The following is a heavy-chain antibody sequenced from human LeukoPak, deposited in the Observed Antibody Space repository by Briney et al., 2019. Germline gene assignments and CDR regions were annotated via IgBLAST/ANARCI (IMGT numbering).Heavy chain of an antibody. CDR3: ARGMKGVRPTPAYY. V-gene: IGHV1-69*13. CDR2: IIPIFGTA. J-gene: IGHJ4*02. D-gene: IGHD1-1*01. Sequence: SVRVSCKASGGTFSSYAISWVRQAPGQGLEWMGGIIPIFGTANYAQKFQGRVTITADESTSTAYMELSSLRSEDTAVYYCARGMKGVRPTPAYYWGQGTLVTVSS. CDR1: GGTFSSYA.